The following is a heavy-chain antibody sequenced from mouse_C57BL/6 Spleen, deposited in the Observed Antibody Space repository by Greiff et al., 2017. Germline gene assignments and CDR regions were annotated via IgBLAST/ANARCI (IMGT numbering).Heavy chain of an antibody. J-gene: IGHJ4*01. CDR2: IYPGDGDT. D-gene: IGHD2-4*01. V-gene: IGHV1-80*01. Sequence: VQLQQSGAELVKPGASVKISCKASGYAFSSYWMNWVKQRPGKGLEWIGQIYPGDGDTNYNGKFKGKATLTADKSSSTAYMQLSSLTSEDSAVYFCARRGLRRPNYYAMDYWGQGTSVTVSS. CDR3: ARRGLRRPNYYAMDY. CDR1: GYAFSSYW.